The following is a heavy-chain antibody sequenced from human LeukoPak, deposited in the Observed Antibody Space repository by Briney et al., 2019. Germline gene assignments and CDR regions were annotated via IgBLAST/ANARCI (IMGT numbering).Heavy chain of an antibody. D-gene: IGHD3-3*01. CDR2: IYSGGGT. CDR3: AKGAQYDFWSGYTLEYFDV. J-gene: IGHJ4*02. V-gene: IGHV3-53*01. CDR1: GFTVSSNY. Sequence: GGSLRLSCAASGFTVSSNYMSWVRQAPGKGLEWVSVIYSGGGTYYADSVKGRFTISRDNSKNTLYLQINSLRAEDTVTYYCAKGAQYDFWSGYTLEYFDVWGKGTLVTVSS.